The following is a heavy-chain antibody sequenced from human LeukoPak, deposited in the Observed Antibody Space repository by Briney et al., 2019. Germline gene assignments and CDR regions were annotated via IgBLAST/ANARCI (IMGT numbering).Heavy chain of an antibody. CDR1: GVSVSSGGSY. J-gene: IGHJ3*02. V-gene: IGHV4-31*03. D-gene: IGHD3-10*01. CDR2: ISYSRNT. CDR3: ARDRELADAFDI. Sequence: SETLSLTCTVSGVSVSSGGSYWSWIRQVPGKGLEWLGYISYSRNTYYNPSLKSRLMMSLDTSENQFSLWLSSVTAADTAVYYCARDRELADAFDIWGQGAMVTVSS.